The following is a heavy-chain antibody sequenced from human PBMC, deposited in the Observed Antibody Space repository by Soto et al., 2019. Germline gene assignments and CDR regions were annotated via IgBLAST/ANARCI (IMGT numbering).Heavy chain of an antibody. CDR3: ARLDGNSADYYYGMDV. CDR1: GGSITTSNYC. D-gene: IGHD6-19*01. CDR2: IHYTGST. J-gene: IGHJ6*02. Sequence: NPSETLSLTCSVSGGSITTSNYCWGWIRQPPGKGLEWIASIHYTGSTYYNPSLKSRVTISVDTSKNQFSLKLSSVTAADTAVYYCARLDGNSADYYYGMDVWGQGTTVTVSS. V-gene: IGHV4-39*01.